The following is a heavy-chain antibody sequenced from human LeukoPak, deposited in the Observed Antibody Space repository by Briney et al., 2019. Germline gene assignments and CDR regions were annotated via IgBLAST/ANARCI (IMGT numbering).Heavy chain of an antibody. V-gene: IGHV4-39*01. CDR3: AYCSSTSCYYRPSFDY. D-gene: IGHD2-2*01. CDR2: IYYSGST. Sequence: SETLSLTCTVSGGSISSSSYYWGWIRQPPGKGLEWIWRIYYSGSTYYNPSLKSRVTISVDTSKNQFSLKLSSVTAADTAVYYCAYCSSTSCYYRPSFDYWGQGTLVTVSS. J-gene: IGHJ4*02. CDR1: GGSISSSSYY.